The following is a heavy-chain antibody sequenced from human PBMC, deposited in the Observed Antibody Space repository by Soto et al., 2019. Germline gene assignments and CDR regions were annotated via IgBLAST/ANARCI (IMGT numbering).Heavy chain of an antibody. CDR2: ISFDGNNI. V-gene: IGHV3-30-3*01. D-gene: IGHD3-3*01. J-gene: IGHJ4*01. CDR3: ERVGCSIIWCGTQVDN. CDR1: GFNFSFYA. Sequence: PGGSLRLSCASSGFNFSFYAMHWVRQTPGKGLEWVAVISFDGNNIYYADSVRGRFTISRDSSSSMLYLQMDNLKPEDSDIYYCERVGCSIIWCGTQVDNWGHGTLVTVSS.